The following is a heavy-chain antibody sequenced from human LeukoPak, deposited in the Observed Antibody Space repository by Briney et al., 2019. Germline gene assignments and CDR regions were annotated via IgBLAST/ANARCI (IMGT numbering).Heavy chain of an antibody. D-gene: IGHD2-8*02. CDR1: GGSISSYY. CDR2: IYYSVTT. CDR3: ARLGGTGPLAAFYI. Sequence: SETLSLTCTVSGGSISSYYWSWIRQPPGKGLEWIGYIYYSVTTNYNPSLKSRVTISVDTSKNQFSLKLSSVTAADTAVYYCARLGGTGPLAAFYIWGQGTMVTVSS. J-gene: IGHJ3*02. V-gene: IGHV4-59*01.